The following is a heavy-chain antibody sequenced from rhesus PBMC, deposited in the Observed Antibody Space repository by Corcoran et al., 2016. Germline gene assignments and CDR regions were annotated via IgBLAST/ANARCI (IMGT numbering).Heavy chain of an antibody. CDR3: ARGSGYYYGLDS. V-gene: IGHV4S12*01. D-gene: IGHD2-21*01. J-gene: IGHJ6*01. Sequence: QVRLQESGPGVVKPSETLSLTCAVSGGTISSGYYYWSWIRQAQGKGLEWIGGIYSNSQSTNYTPSPKSRFTISKDTSKNQFSLKLSSVTATDTAVYYCARGSGYYYGLDSWGQGVVVTVSS. CDR2: IYSNSQST. CDR1: GGTISSGYYY.